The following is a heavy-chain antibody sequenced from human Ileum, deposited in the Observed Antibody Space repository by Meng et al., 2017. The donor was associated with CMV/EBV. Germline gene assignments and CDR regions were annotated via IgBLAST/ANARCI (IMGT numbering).Heavy chain of an antibody. Sequence: GGSLRLSCVASGFTFNKYWMHWVRQPPGGGLVWLSRIDKEGSGAIYADSVRGRFTVSRDNARNTVYLQMNNLRDEDTAVYYCARDTPHNAFEPWGHGTLVTVS. CDR2: IDKEGSGA. V-gene: IGHV3-74*01. CDR3: ARDTPHNAFEP. J-gene: IGHJ5*02. D-gene: IGHD2-15*01. CDR1: GFTFNKYW.